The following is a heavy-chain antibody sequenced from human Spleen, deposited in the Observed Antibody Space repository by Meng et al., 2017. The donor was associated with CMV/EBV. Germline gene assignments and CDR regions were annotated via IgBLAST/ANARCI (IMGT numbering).Heavy chain of an antibody. V-gene: IGHV3-23*01. Sequence: GGSLRLSCEASGFTFNKYAMTWVRLAPGTGLEWVSVISGSGGNTNYADSVQGRFTISRDNSKNTLFLQMNSLRAEDTAIYYCAKDRLYSSPRTTFQSWGQGTLVTVSS. D-gene: IGHD6-19*01. CDR2: ISGSGGNT. J-gene: IGHJ1*01. CDR3: AKDRLYSSPRTTFQS. CDR1: GFTFNKYA.